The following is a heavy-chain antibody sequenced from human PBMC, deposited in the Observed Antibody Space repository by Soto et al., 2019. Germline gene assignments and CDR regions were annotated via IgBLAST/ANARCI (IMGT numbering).Heavy chain of an antibody. D-gene: IGHD5-12*01. CDR3: ARFLEYSGYATWYFDL. CDR2: ISAYNGNT. Sequence: ASVKVSCKASGYTFTSYGISWVRQAPGQGLEWMGWISAYNGNTNYAQRLQGRVTMTTDTSTSTAYMELRSLRSDDTAVYYCARFLEYSGYATWYFDLWGRGTLVNVSS. CDR1: GYTFTSYG. V-gene: IGHV1-18*01. J-gene: IGHJ2*01.